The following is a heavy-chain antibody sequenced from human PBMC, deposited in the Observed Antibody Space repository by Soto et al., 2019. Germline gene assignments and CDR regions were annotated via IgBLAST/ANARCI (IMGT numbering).Heavy chain of an antibody. Sequence: SVKVSCKASGGTFSSYTISWVRQAPGQGLEWMGRIIPILGIAKFAQKFQGRVTMTTDTSTSTAYMELRSLRSDDTAVYYCARGDHYDSRGYYPGDYWGQGTLVTVSS. CDR3: ARGDHYDSRGYYPGDY. CDR2: IIPILGIA. D-gene: IGHD3-22*01. V-gene: IGHV1-69*02. J-gene: IGHJ4*02. CDR1: GGTFSSYT.